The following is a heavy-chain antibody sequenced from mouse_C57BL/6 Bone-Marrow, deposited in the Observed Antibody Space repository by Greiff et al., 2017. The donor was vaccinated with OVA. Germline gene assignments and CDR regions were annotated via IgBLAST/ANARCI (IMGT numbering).Heavy chain of an antibody. J-gene: IGHJ2*01. CDR2: ISYDGSN. CDR1: GYSITSGYY. V-gene: IGHV3-6*01. D-gene: IGHD1-1*01. CDR3: ARFITTVVEGYYFDY. Sequence: EVQLQESGPGLVKPSQSLSLTCSVTGYSITSGYYWNWIRQFPGNKLEWMGYISYDGSNNYNPSLKNRISITRDTSKNQFFLKLNSVTTEDTATYYCARFITTVVEGYYFDYWGQGTTLTVSS.